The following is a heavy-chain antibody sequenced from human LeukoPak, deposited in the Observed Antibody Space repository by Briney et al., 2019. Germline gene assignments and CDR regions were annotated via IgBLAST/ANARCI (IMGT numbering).Heavy chain of an antibody. CDR2: INPKNGVT. CDR1: GYTFNDYY. D-gene: IGHD2-8*02. Sequence: ASVKVSCKASGYTFNDYYINWVRHAPGQGLEWMGWINPKNGVTKYAQKFQGRVTMTGDTSISIVYMELSRLTSDDTAIYYCARDLYAGSPVVSYYYYMDVWGKGTTVTISS. CDR3: ARDLYAGSPVVSYYYYMDV. V-gene: IGHV1-2*02. J-gene: IGHJ6*03.